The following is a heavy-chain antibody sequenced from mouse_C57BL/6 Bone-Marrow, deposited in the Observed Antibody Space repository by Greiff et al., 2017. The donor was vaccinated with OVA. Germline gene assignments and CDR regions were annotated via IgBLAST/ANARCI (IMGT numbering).Heavy chain of an antibody. CDR2: IYPGSGNT. CDR3: ARQVGHDY. D-gene: IGHD3-3*01. V-gene: IGHV1-76*01. CDR1: GYTFTDYY. Sequence: QVQLQQSGAELVRPGASVKLSCKASGYTFTDYYINWVKQRPGQGLEWIARIYPGSGNTYYNEKFKGKATLTAEKSSSTAYMQLSSLTSEDSAVYFCARQVGHDYWGQGTTLTVSS. J-gene: IGHJ2*01.